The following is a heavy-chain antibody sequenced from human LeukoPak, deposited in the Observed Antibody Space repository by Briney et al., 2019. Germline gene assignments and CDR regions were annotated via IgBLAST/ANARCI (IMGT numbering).Heavy chain of an antibody. CDR2: IKQDGSEK. V-gene: IGHV3-7*02. Sequence: GGSLRLSCAASGFTFSRYWMSWVRQAPGKGLEWVANIKQDGSEKYYVDSVKGRFTISRDNAQNSLYLQMNSLRAEDTAVYYCASGGPHYYDTSGYYGIDYWGLGSLVTVSS. J-gene: IGHJ4*02. CDR1: GFTFSRYW. CDR3: ASGGPHYYDTSGYYGIDY. D-gene: IGHD3-22*01.